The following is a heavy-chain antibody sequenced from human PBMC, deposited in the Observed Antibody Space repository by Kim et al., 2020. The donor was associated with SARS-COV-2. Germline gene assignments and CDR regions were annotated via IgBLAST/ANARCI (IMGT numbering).Heavy chain of an antibody. Sequence: SETLSLTCTVSGGSISSSSYYWGWIRQPPGKGLEWIGSIYYSGSTYYNPSLKSRVTISVDTSKNQFSLKLSSVTAADTAVYYCARQRGTTIFGVVIRTQIDHWGQGTLVTGSS. D-gene: IGHD3-3*01. CDR2: IYYSGST. V-gene: IGHV4-39*01. J-gene: IGHJ4*02. CDR3: ARQRGTTIFGVVIRTQIDH. CDR1: GGSISSSSYY.